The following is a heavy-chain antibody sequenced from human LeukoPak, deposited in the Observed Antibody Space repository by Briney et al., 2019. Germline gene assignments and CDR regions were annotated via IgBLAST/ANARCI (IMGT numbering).Heavy chain of an antibody. V-gene: IGHV2-5*01. CDR2: IYWNDDK. D-gene: IGHD3-3*01. Sequence: SGPTLVKPTQTLTLTCTFSGFSLSTSGVGVGWIRQPPGKALEWLALIYWNDDKRYSPSLKSRLTITKDTSKNQVVLTMTNMDPVDTATYYCARSGTYYDFWSGYSTGNNWFDPWGQGTLVTVSS. CDR3: ARSGTYYDFWSGYSTGNNWFDP. CDR1: GFSLSTSGVG. J-gene: IGHJ5*02.